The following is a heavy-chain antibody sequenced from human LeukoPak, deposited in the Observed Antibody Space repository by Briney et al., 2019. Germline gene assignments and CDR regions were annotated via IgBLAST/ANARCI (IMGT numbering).Heavy chain of an antibody. Sequence: GGSLRLSCAASGFTFSGSAIHWARQASGIGLEWLGRIRSKANSYATAYAASVNGRFTISRDDSQNTAYLQMTRLKTEDTAVYYCTSRPTPFYYYDSSASDAFESWGQGTMVTVSS. V-gene: IGHV3-73*01. CDR1: GFTFSGSA. J-gene: IGHJ3*02. CDR2: IRSKANSYAT. D-gene: IGHD3-22*01. CDR3: TSRPTPFYYYDSSASDAFES.